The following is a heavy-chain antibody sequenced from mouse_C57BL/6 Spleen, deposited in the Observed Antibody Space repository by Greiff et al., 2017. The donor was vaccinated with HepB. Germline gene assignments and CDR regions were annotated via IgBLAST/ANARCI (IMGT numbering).Heavy chain of an antibody. V-gene: IGHV1-81*01. Sequence: VQLQQSGAELARPGASVKLSCKASGYTFTSYGISWVKQRTGQGLEWIGEIYPRSGNTYYNEKFKGKATLTADKSSSTAYMELRSLTSEDSAVYFWARYDDGYYEDAMDYWGQGTSVTVSS. D-gene: IGHD2-3*01. CDR1: GYTFTSYG. CDR2: IYPRSGNT. J-gene: IGHJ4*01. CDR3: ARYDDGYYEDAMDY.